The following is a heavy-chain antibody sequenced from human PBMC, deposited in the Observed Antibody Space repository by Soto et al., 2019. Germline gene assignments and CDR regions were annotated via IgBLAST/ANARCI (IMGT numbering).Heavy chain of an antibody. Sequence: ASVKVSCKASGYTFTSHGISWVRQAPGQGLEWMGWISAYNGNTNYAQKLQGRVTMTTDTSTSTAYMELRSLRSDDTAVYYCARDSPKYLVCDYWGQGTLVTVSS. CDR2: ISAYNGNT. J-gene: IGHJ4*02. CDR3: ARDSPKYLVCDY. V-gene: IGHV1-18*01. D-gene: IGHD2-8*01. CDR1: GYTFTSHG.